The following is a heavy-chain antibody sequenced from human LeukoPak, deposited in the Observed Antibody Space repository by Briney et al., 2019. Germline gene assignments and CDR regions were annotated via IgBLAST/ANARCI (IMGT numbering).Heavy chain of an antibody. D-gene: IGHD1-26*01. V-gene: IGHV4-4*02. CDR2: IYHSGNT. Sequence: PSETLSLTCTVSGGSISNPTWWSWVRQAPGKGLEWIGEIYHSGNTNYNPSLKSRVSLSVDKSNNQFSLKLSSVTAADTAVYYCARYQFSDSGSYFYPIDYWGQGTLVTVSS. CDR1: GGSISNPTW. J-gene: IGHJ4*02. CDR3: ARYQFSDSGSYFYPIDY.